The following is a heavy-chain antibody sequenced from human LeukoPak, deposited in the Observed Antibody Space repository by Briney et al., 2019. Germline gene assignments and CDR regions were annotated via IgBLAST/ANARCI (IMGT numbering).Heavy chain of an antibody. CDR3: ATIGYSYELDY. D-gene: IGHD5-18*01. J-gene: IGHJ4*02. CDR2: ISSSGST. CDR1: GDSISSGDYY. Sequence: SETLSLTCTVSGDSISSGDYYWSWIRQPAGKGLEWIGRISSSGSTNYNPSLKSRVTISVDTSKNQFSLKLSSVTAADTAVYYCATIGYSYELDYWGQGTLVTVSS. V-gene: IGHV4-61*02.